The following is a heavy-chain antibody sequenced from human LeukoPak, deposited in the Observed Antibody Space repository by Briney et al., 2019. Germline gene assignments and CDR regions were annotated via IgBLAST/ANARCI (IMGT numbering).Heavy chain of an antibody. CDR2: IYPGDSDT. V-gene: IGHV5-51*01. Sequence: GESLKISCKGSGYSFTSYWIGWVRQMPGKGLEWMGIIYPGDSDTRSSPSFQGQVTISADKSISTAYLQWSSLKASDTPMSYCARHRDSRHWFDPWGQGTLVTVSS. CDR3: ARHRDSRHWFDP. J-gene: IGHJ5*02. D-gene: IGHD3-22*01. CDR1: GYSFTSYW.